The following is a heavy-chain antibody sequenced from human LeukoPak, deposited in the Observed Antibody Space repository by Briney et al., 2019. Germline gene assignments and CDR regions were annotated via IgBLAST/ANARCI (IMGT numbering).Heavy chain of an antibody. CDR2: ISYDGSNK. CDR3: AGETTTLDY. V-gene: IGHV3-30*03. CDR1: GFTFSSHG. Sequence: PGRSLRLSCAASGFTFSSHGMHWVRQAPGKGLEWVAVISYDGSNKFYADSVKGRFTISRDNSKNTLYLQMNSLRAEDTAVYYCAGETTTLDYWGQGTLVTVSS. J-gene: IGHJ4*02. D-gene: IGHD1-26*01.